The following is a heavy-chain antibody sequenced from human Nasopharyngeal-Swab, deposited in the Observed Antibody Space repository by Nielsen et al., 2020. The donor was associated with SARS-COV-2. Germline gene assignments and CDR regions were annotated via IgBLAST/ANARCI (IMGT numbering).Heavy chain of an antibody. V-gene: IGHV3-9*01. CDR1: GFTFDDYA. CDR3: ARRDTYWFFDL. J-gene: IGHJ2*01. Sequence: SLKISCAASGFTFDDYAFHWVRQAPGKGLEWASGISWNSGSIGYADSVKGRFTISRDNAKNSLYLQMNSLRAEDTAFYYCARRDTYWFFDLWGRGTLVSVSS. CDR2: ISWNSGSI.